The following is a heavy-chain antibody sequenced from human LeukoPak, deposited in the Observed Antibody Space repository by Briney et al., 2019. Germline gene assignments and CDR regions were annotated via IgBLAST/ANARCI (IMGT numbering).Heavy chain of an antibody. J-gene: IGHJ6*04. CDR2: IYSGGST. CDR1: GFTVSSNY. CDR3: ARTWRRGYGMDV. Sequence: GGSLRLSCTASGFTVSSNYMSWVRQAPGKGLEWVSVIYSGGSTYYADSVKGRFTISRDNSKNTLYLQMSSLRAEDTAVYYCARTWRRGYGMDVWGKGTTVTVSS. V-gene: IGHV3-66*02. D-gene: IGHD5-12*01.